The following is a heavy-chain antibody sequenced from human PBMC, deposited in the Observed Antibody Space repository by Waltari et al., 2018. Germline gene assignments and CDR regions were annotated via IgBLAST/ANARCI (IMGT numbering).Heavy chain of an antibody. J-gene: IGHJ4*02. V-gene: IGHV3-74*01. D-gene: IGHD1-26*01. CDR1: GFTFSSHW. Sequence: EVQLVESGGGLVQPGGSLRLSCAASGFTFSSHWMHWVRQAPGKGLVWVSRIKSDGGSTRYADSVKGRFTISRDNAKNTLYLQMTSLRAEDTAVYYCARDGVGAGHDLDYWGQGTLVTVSS. CDR3: ARDGVGAGHDLDY. CDR2: IKSDGGST.